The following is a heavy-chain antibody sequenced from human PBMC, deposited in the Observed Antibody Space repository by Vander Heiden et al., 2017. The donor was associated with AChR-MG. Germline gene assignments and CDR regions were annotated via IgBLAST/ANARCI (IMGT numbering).Heavy chain of an antibody. D-gene: IGHD1-1*01. Sequence: QVQLVESGGGVVQPGRSLRLSCAASGFTFSSYAMHWVRQAPGKGLEWVAVISYDGSNKYYADSVKGRFTISRDNSKNTLYLQMNSMRAEDTAVYYCARENDENYYYYMDVWGKGTTVTVSS. J-gene: IGHJ6*03. CDR2: ISYDGSNK. V-gene: IGHV3-30-3*01. CDR1: GFTFSSYA. CDR3: ARENDENYYYYMDV.